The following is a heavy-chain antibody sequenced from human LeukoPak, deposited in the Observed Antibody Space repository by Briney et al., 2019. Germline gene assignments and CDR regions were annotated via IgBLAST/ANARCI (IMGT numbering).Heavy chain of an antibody. J-gene: IGHJ4*02. CDR2: ISYDGSNK. V-gene: IGHV3-30-3*01. CDR3: ASGPNYFDY. CDR1: GFTFSSYA. Sequence: GGSLRLSCAASGFTFSSYAMHWVRQAPGKGLEWVAVISYDGSNKYYADSVKGRFTISRDNSKNTPYLQMNSLRAEDTAVYYCASGPNYFDYWGQGTLVTVSS.